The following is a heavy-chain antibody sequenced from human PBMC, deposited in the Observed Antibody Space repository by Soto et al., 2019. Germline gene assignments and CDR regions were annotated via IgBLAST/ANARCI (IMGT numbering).Heavy chain of an antibody. V-gene: IGHV4-39*01. CDR3: ARHGTLGQFHYYDSSGYHWFDY. J-gene: IGHJ4*02. CDR2: IYYSGST. CDR1: GGSISSSSYY. Sequence: QLQLQESGPGLVKPSETLSLTCTVSGGSISSSSYYWGWIRQPPGKGLEWIGSIYYSGSTYYNPSLKSRVTISVDTSKNQFSLKLSSVTAADTAVYYCARHGTLGQFHYYDSSGYHWFDYWGQGTLVTVSS. D-gene: IGHD3-22*01.